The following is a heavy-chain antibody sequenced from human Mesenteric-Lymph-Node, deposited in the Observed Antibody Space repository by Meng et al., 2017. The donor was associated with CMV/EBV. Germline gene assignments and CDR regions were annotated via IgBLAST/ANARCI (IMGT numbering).Heavy chain of an antibody. Sequence: LTCAVPGGSISNGNWWSWVRQPPGKGLEWIGEIYHSGSTNYNPSLKSRVTISVDKSKNQFSLKLSSVTAADTAVYYCATYYASWFDPWGQGTLVTVSS. CDR2: IYHSGST. D-gene: IGHD3-3*01. CDR3: ATYYASWFDP. CDR1: GGSISNGNW. J-gene: IGHJ5*01. V-gene: IGHV4-4*02.